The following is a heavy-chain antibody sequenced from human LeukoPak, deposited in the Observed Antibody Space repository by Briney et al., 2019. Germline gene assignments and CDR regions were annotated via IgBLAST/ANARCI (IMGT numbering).Heavy chain of an antibody. J-gene: IGHJ4*02. CDR1: GGSISSSNW. Sequence: SETLSLTCAVSGGSISSSNWWSWVRQPPGKGLEWIGEIYHSGSTNYNPSLKSRVTISVDKSKNQFSLKLSSVTAADTAVYYCARERSDSSGWSRLYYFDYWGQGTLVTVSS. CDR3: ARERSDSSGWSRLYYFDY. D-gene: IGHD6-19*01. CDR2: IYHSGST. V-gene: IGHV4-4*02.